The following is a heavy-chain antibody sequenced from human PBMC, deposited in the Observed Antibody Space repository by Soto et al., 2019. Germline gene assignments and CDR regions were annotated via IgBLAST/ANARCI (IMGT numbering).Heavy chain of an antibody. CDR1: GGSISSGGYS. V-gene: IGHV4-30-2*01. J-gene: IGHJ5*02. D-gene: IGHD6-19*01. Sequence: PSETLSLTCAVSGGSISSGGYSWSWIRQPPGKGLEWIGYIYHSGSTYYNPSLKSRVTISVDRSKNQFSLKLSSVTAADTAVYYCAREPKYSSGWDYNWFDPWGQGTLVTVSS. CDR2: IYHSGST. CDR3: AREPKYSSGWDYNWFDP.